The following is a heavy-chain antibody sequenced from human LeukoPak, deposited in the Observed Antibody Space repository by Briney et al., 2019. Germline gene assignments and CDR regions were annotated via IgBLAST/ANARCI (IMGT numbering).Heavy chain of an antibody. V-gene: IGHV1-2*02. CDR3: ARSYSGWYYFDY. Sequence: GASVKVSCKASGYTFTGYYMHWVRQAPGQGLEWMGWINPNSGGTNYAQKFQGRVTMTRDTSISTAYMELSGLRSDDTAVYYCARSYSGWYYFDYWGQGTLVTVSS. CDR2: INPNSGGT. CDR1: GYTFTGYY. D-gene: IGHD6-19*01. J-gene: IGHJ4*02.